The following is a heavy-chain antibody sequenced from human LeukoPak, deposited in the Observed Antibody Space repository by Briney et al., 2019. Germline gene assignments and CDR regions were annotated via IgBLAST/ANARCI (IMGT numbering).Heavy chain of an antibody. CDR3: ARGAITMVRGVFEIAFDI. CDR1: GYTFTGYY. D-gene: IGHD3-10*01. J-gene: IGHJ3*02. V-gene: IGHV1-2*02. Sequence: ASVKVSCKASGYTFTGYYMHWVRQAPGQGLEWMGWINPNSGGTNYAQKFQGRVTMTRDTSISTAYMELSRLRSDDTAVYYCARGAITMVRGVFEIAFDIWGQGTMVTVSS. CDR2: INPNSGGT.